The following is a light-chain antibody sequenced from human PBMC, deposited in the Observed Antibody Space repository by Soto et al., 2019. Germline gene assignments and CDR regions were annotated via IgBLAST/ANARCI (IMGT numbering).Light chain of an antibody. CDR1: MRDVGAYNL. CDR3: SSYTANSSLI. V-gene: IGLV2-14*01. CDR2: EVR. J-gene: IGLJ2*01. Sequence: QSALTQPASVSGSPGQSITISCAGTMRDVGAYNLVSWYQQHPGRAPKLMIYEVRHRPSGISFRFSGSKSGNTASLTISGLQAEDEADYYCSSYTANSSLIFGGGTKLTVL.